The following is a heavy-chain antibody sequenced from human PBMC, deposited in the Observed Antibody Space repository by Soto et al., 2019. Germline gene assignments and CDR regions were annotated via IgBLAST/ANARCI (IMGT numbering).Heavy chain of an antibody. CDR1: GYSFTSYW. J-gene: IGHJ6*02. D-gene: IGHD3-22*01. CDR3: ARHRKYYDSSGYHYYYYYGMDV. CDR2: IYPGDSDT. Sequence: PGESLRISCKGSGYSFTSYWIGWVRQMPGKGLEWMGIIYPGDSDTRYSPSFQGQVTISADKSISTAYLQWSSLKASDTAMYYCARHRKYYDSSGYHYYYYYGMDVWGQGTTVTVSS. V-gene: IGHV5-51*01.